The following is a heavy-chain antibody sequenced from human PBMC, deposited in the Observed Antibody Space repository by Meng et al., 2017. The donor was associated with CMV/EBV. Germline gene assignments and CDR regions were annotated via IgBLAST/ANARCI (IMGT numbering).Heavy chain of an antibody. CDR2: IKQDGSEK. Sequence: GESLKIPFAASGFTFSSYWMSWVRQAPGKGLEWVSNIKQDGSEKYYVDSVKGRFTISRDNAKNSLYLQMNSLRDEDTVVYNCARVRRDIHFDYWGQGTLVTVSS. D-gene: IGHD2-15*01. V-gene: IGHV3-7*01. J-gene: IGHJ4*02. CDR3: ARVRRDIHFDY. CDR1: GFTFSSYW.